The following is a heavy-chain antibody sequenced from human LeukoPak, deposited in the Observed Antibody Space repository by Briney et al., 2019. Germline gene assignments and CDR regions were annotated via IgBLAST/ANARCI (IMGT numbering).Heavy chain of an antibody. V-gene: IGHV3-23*01. J-gene: IGHJ6*03. D-gene: IGHD2-8*01. Sequence: YPGGSLRLSCAASGFTFSSYAMNWVRQAPGRGLEWVSGFSGSGGTTYYADSVKGRFTISRDNSKNTLYLQMNSLRAEDTAVYYCANGNRCTSPNCLGYYYFYMGVWGKGTTVTVSS. CDR2: FSGSGGTT. CDR3: ANGNRCTSPNCLGYYYFYMGV. CDR1: GFTFSSYA.